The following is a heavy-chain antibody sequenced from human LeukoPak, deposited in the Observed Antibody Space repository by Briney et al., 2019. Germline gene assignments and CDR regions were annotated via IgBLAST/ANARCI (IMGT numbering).Heavy chain of an antibody. J-gene: IGHJ6*02. V-gene: IGHV3-23*01. CDR3: ATSPAGDQGYYYYGMDV. Sequence: GGSLRLSCAASGFTFSSYAMSWVRQAPGKGLEWVSAISGSGGSTYYADSVKGRFTISRDNSKNTLYLQMNSLRAEDTAVYYCATSPAGDQGYYYYGMDVWGQGTTVTVSS. CDR1: GFTFSSYA. D-gene: IGHD7-27*01. CDR2: ISGSGGST.